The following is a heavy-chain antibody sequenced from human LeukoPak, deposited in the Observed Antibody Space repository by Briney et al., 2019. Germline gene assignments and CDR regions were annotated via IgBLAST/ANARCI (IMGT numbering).Heavy chain of an antibody. Sequence: ASVKVSCKASGYTFTGYYMHWVRQAPGQGLAWMGWINPNSGGTNYAQKFQGRVTMTRDTSISTAYMELSRLRSDDTAVYYCARARHYYDSSGYPRSFDYWGQGTLVTVSS. V-gene: IGHV1-2*02. D-gene: IGHD3-22*01. J-gene: IGHJ4*02. CDR1: GYTFTGYY. CDR2: INPNSGGT. CDR3: ARARHYYDSSGYPRSFDY.